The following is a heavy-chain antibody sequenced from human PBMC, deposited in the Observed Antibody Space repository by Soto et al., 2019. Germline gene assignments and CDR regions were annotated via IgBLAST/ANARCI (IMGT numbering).Heavy chain of an antibody. CDR2: ISGSGGST. D-gene: IGHD3-16*01. J-gene: IGHJ6*02. Sequence: EVQLLESGGGLVQPGGSLRLSCAASGFTFSSYAMSWVRQAPGKGLEWVSTISGSGGSTYYADSVKGRFTISRDISKDRLDRQMNSLRAEDTGVYYGAKERGEAYGMDVWGQGCTGSVSS. CDR3: AKERGEAYGMDV. V-gene: IGHV3-23*01. CDR1: GFTFSSYA.